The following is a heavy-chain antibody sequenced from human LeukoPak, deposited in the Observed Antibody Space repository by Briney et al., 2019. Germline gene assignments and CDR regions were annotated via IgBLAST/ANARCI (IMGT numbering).Heavy chain of an antibody. D-gene: IGHD3-10*01. CDR3: ARDRINMMVLGHDSGLDC. CDR1: GFTFSSYE. CDR2: ISSSGSTI. J-gene: IGHJ4*02. V-gene: IGHV3-48*03. Sequence: GGSLRLSCAASGFTFSSYEMNWVRQAPGKGLEWVSYISSSGSTIYYADSVKGRFTISRDNAKNSLYLQMNSLRVEDTAVYYCARDRINMMVLGHDSGLDCWGQGTLVTVSS.